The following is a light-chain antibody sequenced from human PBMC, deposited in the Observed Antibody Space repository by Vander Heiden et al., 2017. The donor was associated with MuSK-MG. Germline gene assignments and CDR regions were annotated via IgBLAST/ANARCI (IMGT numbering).Light chain of an antibody. Sequence: QSALTQAASVSGSPGQSLTISCPGGNSDVGNYNLVSWYQQHSGKAPKLMIYEVCKRPSGVSDRFSGSKSGNTASLTISDLQAEDEADYFCCSFARSGHLVFGGGTKLTVL. CDR2: EVC. V-gene: IGLV2-23*02. J-gene: IGLJ3*02. CDR1: NSDVGNYNL. CDR3: CSFARSGHLV.